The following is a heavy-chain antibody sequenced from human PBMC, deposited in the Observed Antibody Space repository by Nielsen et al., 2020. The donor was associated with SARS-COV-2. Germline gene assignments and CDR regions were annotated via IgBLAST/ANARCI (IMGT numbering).Heavy chain of an antibody. CDR3: AKTGIAVAGLASKKYYYYMDV. J-gene: IGHJ6*03. CDR1: GFTFSSYA. V-gene: IGHV3-9*01. CDR2: ISWNSGGI. Sequence: SLKISCAASGFTFSSYAMSWVRQAPGKGLEWVSGISWNSGGIGYADSVKGRFTISRDNAKNSLYLQMNSLRAEDTALYYCAKTGIAVAGLASKKYYYYMDVWGKGTTVTVSS. D-gene: IGHD6-19*01.